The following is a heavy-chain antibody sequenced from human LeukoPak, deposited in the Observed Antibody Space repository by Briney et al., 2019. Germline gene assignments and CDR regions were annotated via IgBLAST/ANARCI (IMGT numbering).Heavy chain of an antibody. CDR3: ARSETPRVSAAMGAGWYLDL. CDR2: VFHFGGT. V-gene: IGHV4-30-2*01. J-gene: IGHJ2*01. D-gene: IGHD2-2*01. CDR1: GVSINSGGYS. Sequence: SETLSLTCAVSGVSINSGGYSWSWLRQPPGKGLEWIGHVFHFGGTSYNPSLKSRVSMSVDGSKNQFSLKVNSVTAADTAIYYCARSETPRVSAAMGAGWYLDLWGRGTLDPVSS.